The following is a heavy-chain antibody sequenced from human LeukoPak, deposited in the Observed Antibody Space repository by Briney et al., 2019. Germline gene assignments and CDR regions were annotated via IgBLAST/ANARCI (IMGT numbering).Heavy chain of an antibody. D-gene: IGHD6-13*01. CDR2: IYYSGNT. CDR1: GVSISSSNSY. Sequence: PSETLSLTCTVSGVSISSSNSYWGWIRQPPGKGLEWIGSIYYSGNTYYNPSLKSRVTISEDTSKNQFSLKLSSVTAADTAVYYCARDVSSWLDNWGQGTLVTVSS. V-gene: IGHV4-39*07. J-gene: IGHJ4*02. CDR3: ARDVSSWLDN.